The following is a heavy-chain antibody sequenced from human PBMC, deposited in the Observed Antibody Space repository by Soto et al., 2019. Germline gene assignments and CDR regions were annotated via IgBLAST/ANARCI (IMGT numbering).Heavy chain of an antibody. CDR2: IYPGDSDT. CDR1: GYSFTSYW. V-gene: IGHV5-51*01. CDR3: ARTAVRDYYYYGMDV. D-gene: IGHD3-10*01. Sequence: PGESLKISCKGSGYSFTSYWIGWVRQMPGKGLEWMGIIYPGDSDTRYSPSFQGQVTISADKSISTAYLQWSSLKASDTAMYYCARTAVRDYYYYGMDVWGQGTTVTVSS. J-gene: IGHJ6*02.